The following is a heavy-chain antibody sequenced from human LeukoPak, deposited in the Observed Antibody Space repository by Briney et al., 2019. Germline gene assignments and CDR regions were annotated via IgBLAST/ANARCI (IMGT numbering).Heavy chain of an antibody. Sequence: GGSLRLSCAASGFTFSSYGMHWVRQAPGKGLEWVAVIWYDGSNKYYADSVKGRFTISRDNSKNTLYLQMNSLRAEDTAVYYCAKDRDGYKPDYWGQGTLVTVSS. D-gene: IGHD5-24*01. CDR3: AKDRDGYKPDY. CDR1: GFTFSSYG. J-gene: IGHJ4*02. CDR2: IWYDGSNK. V-gene: IGHV3-33*06.